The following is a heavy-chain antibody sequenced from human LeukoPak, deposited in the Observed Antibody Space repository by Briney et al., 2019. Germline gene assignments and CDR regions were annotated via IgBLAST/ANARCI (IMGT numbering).Heavy chain of an antibody. CDR2: IYPGDSDT. D-gene: IGHD3-3*01. CDR1: GYSFTRYW. CDR3: ARQGRDITIFGVVIGRVDY. V-gene: IGHV5-51*01. Sequence: GESLKIFCKGSGYSFTRYWIGWVRPMPGKGLAWVGIIYPGDSDTRYSPSFQGQVTISADKSISTAYLQWSSLKASDTAMYYCARQGRDITIFGVVIGRVDYWGQGTLVTVSS. J-gene: IGHJ4*02.